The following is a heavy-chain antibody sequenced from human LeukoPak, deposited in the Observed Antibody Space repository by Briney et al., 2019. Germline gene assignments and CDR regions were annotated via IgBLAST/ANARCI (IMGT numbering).Heavy chain of an antibody. CDR2: INHSGST. CDR1: GGSFSGYY. D-gene: IGHD3-22*01. CDR3: ARDVYYYDSSGYPT. J-gene: IGHJ4*02. Sequence: PSETLSLTCAVYGGSFSGYYWSWIRQPPGKGLEWIGEINHSGSTNYNPSLKSRVTISVDASKNQFSLKPSSVTAADAAVYYCARDVYYYDSSGYPTWGQGTLVTVSS. V-gene: IGHV4-34*01.